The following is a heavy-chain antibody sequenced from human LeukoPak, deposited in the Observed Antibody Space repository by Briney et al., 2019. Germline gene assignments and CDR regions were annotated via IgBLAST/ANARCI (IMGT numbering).Heavy chain of an antibody. CDR1: GYSFTSYW. D-gene: IGHD3-3*01. Sequence: GESLKISCKGSGYSFTSYWIGWVRQMPGKGLEGMGIIYPGDSDTRYSPSFQGQVTISADKSISTAYLQWSSLKASDAAMYYCARGNGGPDEFLESFGAFDIWGQGTMVTVSS. V-gene: IGHV5-51*01. CDR2: IYPGDSDT. J-gene: IGHJ3*02. CDR3: ARGNGGPDEFLESFGAFDI.